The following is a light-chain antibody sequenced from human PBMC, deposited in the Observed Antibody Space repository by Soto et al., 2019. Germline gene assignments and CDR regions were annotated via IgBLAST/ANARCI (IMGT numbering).Light chain of an antibody. CDR3: SSYTTSNTRQIV. J-gene: IGLJ1*01. Sequence: SVLPQPASVSGSPGQAITIYCTGTSSDVGGYNYVSCYQHPPGKAPKLMIFDVSNRPSGVSNRFSGSKSGNTASLTISGLQPEDEADYYCSSYTTSNTRQIVFGTGTKVTVL. CDR1: SSDVGGYNY. CDR2: DVS. V-gene: IGLV2-14*03.